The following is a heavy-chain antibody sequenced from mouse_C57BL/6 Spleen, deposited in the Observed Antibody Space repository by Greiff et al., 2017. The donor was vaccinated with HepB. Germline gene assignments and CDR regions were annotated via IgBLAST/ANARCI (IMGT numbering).Heavy chain of an antibody. V-gene: IGHV3-6*01. Sequence: EVQLVESGPGLVKPSQSLSLTCSVTGYSITSGYYWNWIRQFPGNKLEWMGYISYDGSNNYNPSLKNRISITRDTSKNQFFLKLNSVTTEDTATYYCATAVVEDYAMDYWGQGTSVTVSS. CDR3: ATAVVEDYAMDY. J-gene: IGHJ4*01. CDR1: GYSITSGYY. CDR2: ISYDGSN. D-gene: IGHD1-1*01.